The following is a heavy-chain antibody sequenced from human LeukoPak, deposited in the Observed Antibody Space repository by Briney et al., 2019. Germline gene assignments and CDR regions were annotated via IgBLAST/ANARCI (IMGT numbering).Heavy chain of an antibody. J-gene: IGHJ6*03. D-gene: IGHD2-21*01. V-gene: IGHV3-15*01. CDR2: IKSKTDGGTT. CDR3: TTDQPIVVVIAVSRGDYYYMDV. Sequence: PGGSLRLSCAASGFTFSNAWMSWVRQAPGKGLEWVGRIKSKTDGGTTDYAAPVKGRFTISRDDSKKTLYLQMNSLKTEDTAVYYCTTDQPIVVVIAVSRGDYYYMDVWGKGTTVTVSS. CDR1: GFTFSNAW.